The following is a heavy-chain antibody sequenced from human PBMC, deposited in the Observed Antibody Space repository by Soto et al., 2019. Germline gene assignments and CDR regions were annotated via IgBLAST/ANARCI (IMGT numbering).Heavy chain of an antibody. CDR1: GYTFTSYG. V-gene: IGHV1-3*01. D-gene: IGHD2-2*01. CDR3: ARCPGVVSKSSAILYYYYGMDV. J-gene: IGHJ6*02. Sequence: ASVKVSCKASGYTFTSYGIHWVRQAPGQRLEWMGWLNAANGDTKYSPKFQGRVTITRDTSASTAYMELSSLRSEDTAVYYCARCPGVVSKSSAILYYYYGMDVWGQGTTVTVSS. CDR2: LNAANGDT.